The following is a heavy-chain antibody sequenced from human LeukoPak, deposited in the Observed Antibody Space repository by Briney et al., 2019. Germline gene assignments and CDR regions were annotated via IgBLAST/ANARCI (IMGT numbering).Heavy chain of an antibody. V-gene: IGHV1-18*04. CDR1: GYTFTGYY. J-gene: IGHJ3*02. CDR2: ISGYNANA. CDR3: ARDTHRTSDAFDI. Sequence: ASVKVSCKASGYTFTGYYMHWVRQAPGQGLEWMGWISGYNANANYAENLQGRVTMTTDTSTSTVYMELRSLRSDDTAVYYCARDTHRTSDAFDIWGQGTMVTVSS.